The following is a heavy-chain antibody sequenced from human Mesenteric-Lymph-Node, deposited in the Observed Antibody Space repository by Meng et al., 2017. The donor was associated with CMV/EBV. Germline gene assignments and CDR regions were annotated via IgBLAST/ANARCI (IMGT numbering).Heavy chain of an antibody. CDR1: GGSISSSSYY. CDR3: ARSIPLKFDP. CDR2: IYYSGST. V-gene: IGHV4-39*07. Sequence: GSLRLSCTVSGGSISSSSYYWGWIRQPPGKGLEWIGSIYYSGSTYYNPSLKSRVTISVDTSKNQFSLKLSSVTAADTAVYYCARSIPLKFDPWGQGTLVTVSS. J-gene: IGHJ5*02.